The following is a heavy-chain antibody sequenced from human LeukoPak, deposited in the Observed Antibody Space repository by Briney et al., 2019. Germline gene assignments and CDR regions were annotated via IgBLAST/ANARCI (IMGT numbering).Heavy chain of an antibody. J-gene: IGHJ4*02. V-gene: IGHV4-4*09. CDR3: ARHRRRDSSSSVDS. D-gene: IGHD6-6*01. CDR1: GGSISSYY. Sequence: SETLSLTCTVSGGSISSYYWSWIRQPPGKGLEWIGYIYTSGSNNYNPSLKSRVTMSVDTSKNQFSLKLSSVTAAGTAVYYCARHRRRDSSSSVDSWGQGTLVTVSS. CDR2: IYTSGSN.